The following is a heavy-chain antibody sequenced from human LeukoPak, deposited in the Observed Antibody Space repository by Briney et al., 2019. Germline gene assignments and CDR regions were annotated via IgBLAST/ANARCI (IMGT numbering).Heavy chain of an antibody. CDR1: GFTFSAYW. J-gene: IGHJ4*02. Sequence: GGSLTLSCAASGFTFSAYWMHWVRQVPGKGLVWVSRIHREGTTTLYADSVKGRFTISRDNGKNTLYLHMNSLRADDTAVYYCARDSDWLLFDYWGQGTLVTVSS. V-gene: IGHV3-74*01. CDR2: IHREGTTT. CDR3: ARDSDWLLFDY. D-gene: IGHD3-9*01.